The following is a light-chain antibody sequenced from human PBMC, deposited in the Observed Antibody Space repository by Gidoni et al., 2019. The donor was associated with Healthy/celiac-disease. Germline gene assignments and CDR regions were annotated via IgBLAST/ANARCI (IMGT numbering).Light chain of an antibody. CDR2: KTS. CDR1: QSIGSW. J-gene: IGKJ3*01. V-gene: IGKV1-5*03. Sequence: DIQMTQSPSTLSASVGDRVTITCRASQSIGSWLAWYQQKPGKAPKLLIYKTSSLESGVPSRFSGSGSGTEFTLTINSLQPDDFATYYCQHYNSYLFSFGPGTKVDIK. CDR3: QHYNSYLFS.